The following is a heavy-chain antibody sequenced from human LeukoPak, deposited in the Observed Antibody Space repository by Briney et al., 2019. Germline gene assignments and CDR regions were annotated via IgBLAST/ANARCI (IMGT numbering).Heavy chain of an antibody. J-gene: IGHJ3*02. D-gene: IGHD4-23*01. CDR3: AREGDYGGNSIAFDI. Sequence: GRSLRLSCAASGFTFSSYGMHWVRQAPGKGLEWVAVIWYDGSNKYYADSVKGRFTISRDNSKNTLYLQMNSLRAEDTAVYYCAREGDYGGNSIAFDIWGQGTMVTVSS. CDR2: IWYDGSNK. V-gene: IGHV3-33*08. CDR1: GFTFSSYG.